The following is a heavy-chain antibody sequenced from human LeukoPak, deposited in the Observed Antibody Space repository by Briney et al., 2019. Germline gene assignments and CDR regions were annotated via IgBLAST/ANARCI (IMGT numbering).Heavy chain of an antibody. CDR3: VKGARVTMIVVVITPRYYGMDV. CDR1: GFTFSSYA. CDR2: ISSNGGST. J-gene: IGHJ6*02. Sequence: GGSLRLSCSASGFTFSSYAMHWVRQAPGKGLEYVSAISSNGGSTYYADSVKGRFTISGDNSKNTLYLQMSSLRAEDTAVYYCVKGARVTMIVVVITPRYYGMDVWGQGTTVTVSS. D-gene: IGHD3-22*01. V-gene: IGHV3-64D*06.